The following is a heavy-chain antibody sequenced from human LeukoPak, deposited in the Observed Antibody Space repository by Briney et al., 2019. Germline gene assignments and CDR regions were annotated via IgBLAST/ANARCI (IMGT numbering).Heavy chain of an antibody. CDR3: ARGRRAEAGHFDY. CDR2: IDHSGST. Sequence: SETLSLTCAVYGGSFSGYYWSWIRQPPGKGLEWIGEIDHSGSTNYNPSLKSRVTISVDTSKNQFSLKLSSVTAADTAVYYCARGRRAEAGHFDYWGQGTLVTVSS. J-gene: IGHJ4*02. D-gene: IGHD6-19*01. CDR1: GGSFSGYY. V-gene: IGHV4-34*01.